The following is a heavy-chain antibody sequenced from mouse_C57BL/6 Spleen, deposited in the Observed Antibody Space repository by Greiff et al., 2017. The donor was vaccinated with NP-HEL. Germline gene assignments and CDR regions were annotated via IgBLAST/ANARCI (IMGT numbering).Heavy chain of an antibody. J-gene: IGHJ3*01. CDR3: ARGEDYGYAWFAY. V-gene: IGHV5-4*03. CDR2: ISDGGSYT. Sequence: EVNVVESGGGLVKPGGSLKLSCAASGFTFSSYAMSWVRQTPEKRLEWVATISDGGSYTYYPDNVKGRFTISRDNAKNNLYLQMSHLKSEDTAMYYCARGEDYGYAWFAYWGQGTLVTVSA. D-gene: IGHD2-2*01. CDR1: GFTFSSYA.